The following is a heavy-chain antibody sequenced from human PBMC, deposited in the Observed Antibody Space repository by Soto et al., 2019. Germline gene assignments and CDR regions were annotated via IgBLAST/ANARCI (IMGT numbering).Heavy chain of an antibody. Sequence: PSETLSLTCTVSGGSISSYYWSWIRQPPGKGLEWIGYIYYSGSTNYNPSLKSRVTISVDTSKNQFSLKLSSVTAADTAVYYCARDCGGDCYAFDIWGQGTMVTV. CDR1: GGSISSYY. D-gene: IGHD2-21*02. J-gene: IGHJ3*02. CDR3: ARDCGGDCYAFDI. V-gene: IGHV4-59*01. CDR2: IYYSGST.